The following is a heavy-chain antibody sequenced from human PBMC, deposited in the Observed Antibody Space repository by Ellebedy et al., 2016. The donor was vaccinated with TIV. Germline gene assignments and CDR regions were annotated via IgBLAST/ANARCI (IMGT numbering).Heavy chain of an antibody. V-gene: IGHV3-48*04. CDR1: GFTFSSYS. D-gene: IGHD3-10*01. CDR3: ARLWFGELGWFDP. J-gene: IGHJ5*02. Sequence: GGSLRLSCAASGFTFSSYSMNWVRQAPGKGLEWVSYISSSSSTIYYADSVKGRFTISRDNAKNSLYLQMNSLRAEDTAVYYCARLWFGELGWFDPWGQGTLVTVSS. CDR2: ISSSSSTI.